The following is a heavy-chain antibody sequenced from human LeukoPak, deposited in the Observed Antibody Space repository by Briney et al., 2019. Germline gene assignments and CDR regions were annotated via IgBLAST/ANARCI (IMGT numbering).Heavy chain of an antibody. V-gene: IGHV3-48*04. Sequence: HTGGSLRLSCAASGFTFSSNSMNWVRQAPGKGLEWVSYISSTGGTIYYADSMKGRFTISRDNAKNSLYLQMNSLRVEDTAVYYCARAHRYFDWLLETYYYGMDVWGQGTTVTVSS. D-gene: IGHD3-9*01. CDR1: GFTFSSNS. CDR3: ARAHRYFDWLLETYYYGMDV. J-gene: IGHJ6*02. CDR2: ISSTGGTI.